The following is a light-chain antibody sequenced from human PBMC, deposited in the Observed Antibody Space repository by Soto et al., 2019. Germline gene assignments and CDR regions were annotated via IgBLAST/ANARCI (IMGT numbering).Light chain of an antibody. J-gene: IGLJ1*01. V-gene: IGLV2-14*01. Sequence: QSALTQPASVSGSPGQSITVSCTGTRSDVGAHNYVSWYQHHPGKAPKLIIFEVSNRPSGVSNRFSGSKSGNTASLTISGLQAEDEADYYCSAYVGSSTLDVFGTGTQLTVL. CDR3: SAYVGSSTLDV. CDR2: EVS. CDR1: RSDVGAHNY.